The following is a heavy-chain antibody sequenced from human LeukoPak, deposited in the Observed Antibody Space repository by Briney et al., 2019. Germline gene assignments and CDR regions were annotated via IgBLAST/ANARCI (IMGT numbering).Heavy chain of an antibody. J-gene: IGHJ4*02. Sequence: GGSLRLSCAASGFTFSSYAMHWVRQAPGKGLEWVAVISYDGSNKYYADSVKGRFTISRDNSKNTLYLQMNSLRAEDTAVYYCAKGLWYSSGWCYDYWGQGTLVTVSS. CDR1: GFTFSSYA. D-gene: IGHD6-19*01. CDR2: ISYDGSNK. CDR3: AKGLWYSSGWCYDY. V-gene: IGHV3-30*04.